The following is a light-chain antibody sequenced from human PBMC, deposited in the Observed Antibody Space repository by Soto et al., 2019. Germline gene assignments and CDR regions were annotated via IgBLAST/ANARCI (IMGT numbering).Light chain of an antibody. Sequence: QAVVTQPASVSGSPGQSITISCTGTSSDVGGYNYVSWYQQHPGKAPKLMIYDVSNRPSGVSNRFSGSKSGNTASLTISGLQAEDEADYYCSSHSSSTIHVVFGGGTKLTVL. J-gene: IGLJ2*01. CDR3: SSHSSSTIHVV. CDR2: DVS. V-gene: IGLV2-14*01. CDR1: SSDVGGYNY.